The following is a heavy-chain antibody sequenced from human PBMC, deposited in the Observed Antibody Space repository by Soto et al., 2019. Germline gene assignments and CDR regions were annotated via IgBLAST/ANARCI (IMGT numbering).Heavy chain of an antibody. Sequence: PSETLSLTCAVYGGSFSGYYWSWIRQPPGKGLEWIGEINHSGSTNYNPSLKSRVTISVDTSKNQFSLKLSSVTAADTAVYYCARDISKRPAAIGGRWFDPWGQGTLVTVSS. CDR2: INHSGST. CDR1: GGSFSGYY. J-gene: IGHJ5*02. D-gene: IGHD2-2*01. V-gene: IGHV4-34*01. CDR3: ARDISKRPAAIGGRWFDP.